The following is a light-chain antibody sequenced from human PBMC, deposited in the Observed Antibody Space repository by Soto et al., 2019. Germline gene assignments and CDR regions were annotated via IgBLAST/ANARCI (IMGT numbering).Light chain of an antibody. Sequence: QSALTQPLSASGSPGQSVTISCTGTSSDVGGYNYVSWYQQHPGKAPKLMIYEVSKRPSGVPDRFSGSKSGNTASLTVSGLQPEDDADYYCSSYAGSNKSVFGTGTKLTVL. CDR2: EVS. V-gene: IGLV2-8*01. J-gene: IGLJ1*01. CDR1: SSDVGGYNY. CDR3: SSYAGSNKSV.